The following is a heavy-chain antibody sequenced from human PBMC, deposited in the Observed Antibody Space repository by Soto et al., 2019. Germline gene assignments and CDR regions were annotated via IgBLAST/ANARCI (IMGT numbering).Heavy chain of an antibody. CDR1: GFIFNNYA. Sequence: EVQLLESGGGLVQRGGSLRLSCAVSGFIFNNYAMTWVRQAPGKGLEWVARVSGRGGSAYYADSVTGRRIISRENSNNTLYLLRTNVRGEDTAVYYCVRRAGGVVVWYYDPWGRGTLVSVFS. CDR3: VRRAGGVVVWYYDP. V-gene: IGHV3-23*01. D-gene: IGHD2-8*02. J-gene: IGHJ2*01. CDR2: VSGRGGSA.